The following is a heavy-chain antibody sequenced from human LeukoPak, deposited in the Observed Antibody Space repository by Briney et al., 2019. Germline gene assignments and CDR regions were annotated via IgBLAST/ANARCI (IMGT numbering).Heavy chain of an antibody. CDR1: GFTFSHYG. J-gene: IGHJ4*02. CDR3: VKDAQRGFDYSNSLQH. Sequence: GGSLRLSCEASGFTFSHYGMHWVRQAPGKGLGWVAVIWSDATNQYYGDSVKGRFAISRDNLRNTVSLQMNSLRAEDTAVYYCVKDAQRGFDYSNSLQHWGQGSLVTVSS. V-gene: IGHV3-33*06. CDR2: IWSDATNQ. D-gene: IGHD4-11*01.